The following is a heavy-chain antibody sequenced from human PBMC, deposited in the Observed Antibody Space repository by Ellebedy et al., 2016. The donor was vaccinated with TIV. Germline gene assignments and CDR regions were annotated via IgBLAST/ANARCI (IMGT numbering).Heavy chain of an antibody. CDR3: ARGAYYYDSSADWFDP. D-gene: IGHD3-22*01. J-gene: IGHJ5*02. CDR1: GGSFSGYY. Sequence: SETLSLXXAVYGGSFSGYYWSWIRQPPGKGLEWIGEINHSGSTNYNPSLKSRVTISVDTSKNQFSLKLSSVTAADTAVYYCARGAYYYDSSADWFDPWGQGTLVTVSS. CDR2: INHSGST. V-gene: IGHV4-34*01.